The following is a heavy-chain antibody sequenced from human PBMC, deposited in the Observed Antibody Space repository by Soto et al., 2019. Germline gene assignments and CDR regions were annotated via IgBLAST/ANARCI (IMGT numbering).Heavy chain of an antibody. CDR1: GGTFSSYA. CDR2: IIPIFGTA. J-gene: IGHJ4*02. Sequence: SVKVSCKASGGTFSSYAISWVRQAPGQGLEWMGGIIPIFGTANYAQKFQGRVTITADESTSTAYMELSSLRSEDTAVYYCARNTSPYSSGWYLGDYWGQRTLVTVSS. D-gene: IGHD6-19*01. V-gene: IGHV1-69*13. CDR3: ARNTSPYSSGWYLGDY.